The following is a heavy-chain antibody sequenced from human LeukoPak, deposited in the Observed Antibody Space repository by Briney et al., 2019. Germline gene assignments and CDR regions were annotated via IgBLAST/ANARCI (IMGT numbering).Heavy chain of an antibody. CDR1: GFTFINYG. V-gene: IGHV3-30*18. D-gene: IGHD4-17*01. CDR2: ISHDGSDE. J-gene: IGHJ4*02. CDR3: ANDYGANFDS. Sequence: GGSLRLSCAASGFTFINYGMHWVRQAPGNGLEWVAVISHDGSDECYADSVKGRFTISRDNSKSTLYLQMNSLRLEDTAVYYCANDYGANFDSWGQGTLVTVSS.